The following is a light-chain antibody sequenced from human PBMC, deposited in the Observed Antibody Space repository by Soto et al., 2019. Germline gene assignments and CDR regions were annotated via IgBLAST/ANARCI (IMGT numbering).Light chain of an antibody. CDR2: EVS. CDR1: SSDIGAYDY. J-gene: IGLJ1*01. V-gene: IGLV2-14*01. Sequence: QSALTQPASLSGSPGQSITISCTGTSSDIGAYDYVSWFQQHPGKAPKLMISEVSNRPSGVSRRFSGSKSGNTASLTISGLQAEDEAHYYCSSYTSDNRDYVFGTGTKVTVL. CDR3: SSYTSDNRDYV.